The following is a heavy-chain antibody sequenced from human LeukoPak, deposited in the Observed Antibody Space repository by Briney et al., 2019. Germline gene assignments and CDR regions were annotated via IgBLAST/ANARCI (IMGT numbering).Heavy chain of an antibody. CDR2: IYNSGST. J-gene: IGHJ4*02. Sequence: SETLSLTCTVPGGSISSYYWSWIRQPPGKGLEWIGYIYNSGSTNYNPSLKSRVTISVDTSKNQFSLKLTSVTAADTAVYYCARGLYSSSWLQGYFDYWGQGTLVTVSS. CDR3: ARGLYSSSWLQGYFDY. D-gene: IGHD6-13*01. CDR1: GGSISSYY. V-gene: IGHV4-59*01.